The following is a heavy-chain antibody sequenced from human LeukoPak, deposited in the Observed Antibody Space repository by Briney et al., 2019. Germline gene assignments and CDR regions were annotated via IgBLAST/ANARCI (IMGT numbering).Heavy chain of an antibody. CDR3: ARVRMRGYSYGPFDY. D-gene: IGHD5-18*01. CDR1: GGSISSSSYY. J-gene: IGHJ4*02. V-gene: IGHV4-39*07. CDR2: IYYSGST. Sequence: KPSETLSLTCTVSGGSISSSSYYWGWIRQPPGKGLEWIGSIYYSGSTNYNPSLKSRVTISVDTSKNQFSLKLSSVTAADTAVYYCARVRMRGYSYGPFDYWGQGTLVTVSS.